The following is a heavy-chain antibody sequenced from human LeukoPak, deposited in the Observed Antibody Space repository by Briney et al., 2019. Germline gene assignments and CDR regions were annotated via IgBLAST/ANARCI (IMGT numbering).Heavy chain of an antibody. CDR2: IHYSGGT. Sequence: PSETLSLTCTVSGGFISTYYWSWIRQPPGKELEWIGYIHYSGGTNYNPSLKSRVTISVDTSKNQFSLKLTSVTAADTAVYYCAREQYDSSGYFFLDLWGRGTLVTVSS. CDR3: AREQYDSSGYFFLDL. J-gene: IGHJ2*01. D-gene: IGHD3-22*01. V-gene: IGHV4-59*01. CDR1: GGFISTYY.